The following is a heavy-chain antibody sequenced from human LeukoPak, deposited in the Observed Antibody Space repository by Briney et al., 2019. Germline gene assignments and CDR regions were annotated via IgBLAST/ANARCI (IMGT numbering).Heavy chain of an antibody. CDR2: ISRSGDTT. V-gene: IGHV3-48*03. CDR3: ARDIVRGYSYGYFDH. CDR1: GFTFSSYE. Sequence: GGSLRLSCAVSGFTFSSYEMNWVRQAPGKGLEWVSYISRSGDTTYYADSVKGRFTISRDHSKNTLYLQMNSLRAEDTAVYYCARDIVRGYSYGYFDHWGQGTLVTVSS. J-gene: IGHJ4*02. D-gene: IGHD5-18*01.